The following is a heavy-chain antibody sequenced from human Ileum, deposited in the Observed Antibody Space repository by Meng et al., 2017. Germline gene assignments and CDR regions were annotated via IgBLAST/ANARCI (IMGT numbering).Heavy chain of an antibody. CDR2: SNPGGGST. CDR3: VREFRGGYFDY. J-gene: IGHJ4*02. CDR1: EHRFSNYY. V-gene: IGHV1-46*01. Sequence: QLQLVQFGAGVKKPGASVKVSCKSFEHRFSNYYPHWMRQAPGQGLEWLGVSNPGGGSTNYAQKFQGRVTMTRDTSANTVYMELGSLKSEDTAVYYCVREFRGGYFDYWGQGTLVTVSS. D-gene: IGHD3-16*01.